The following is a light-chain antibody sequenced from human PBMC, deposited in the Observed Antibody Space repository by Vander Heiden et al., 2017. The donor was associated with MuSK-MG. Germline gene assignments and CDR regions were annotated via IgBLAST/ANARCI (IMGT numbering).Light chain of an antibody. Sequence: DIQMTQSPSLLSASVGDRVTITCRASQGIGNYLAWFQQKSGKAPQSLIYAASSLQSGVPSRFSGSGSGTDFTLTISSLQPDDFATYYCQQYNGYPRTFGQGTKVES. J-gene: IGKJ1*01. V-gene: IGKV1-16*01. CDR1: QGIGNY. CDR3: QQYNGYPRT. CDR2: AAS.